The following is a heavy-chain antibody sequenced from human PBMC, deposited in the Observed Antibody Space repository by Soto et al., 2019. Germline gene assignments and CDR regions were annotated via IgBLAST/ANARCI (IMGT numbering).Heavy chain of an antibody. Sequence: PGGSLRLSCAASGFTFSNYWIHWVRQAPGKGLVWVSRINGDGSSTRYADSVKGRFTISRDNAKNTLFLQMNSLRDEDTAVYYCARTPYYHGVDVWGQGTTVTVSS. J-gene: IGHJ6*02. CDR3: ARTPYYHGVDV. CDR2: INGDGSST. V-gene: IGHV3-74*01. CDR1: GFTFSNYW.